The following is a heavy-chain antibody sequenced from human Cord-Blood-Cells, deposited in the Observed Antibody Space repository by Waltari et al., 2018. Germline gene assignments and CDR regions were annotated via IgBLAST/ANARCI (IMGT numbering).Heavy chain of an antibody. CDR2: SIPIFGTA. D-gene: IGHD6-13*01. J-gene: IGHJ1*01. CDR1: GYTFTGYY. V-gene: IGHV1-69*01. Sequence: QVQLVQSGAEVKKPGASVKVSCKASGYTFTGYYMHWVRQAPGQGLEWKGGSIPIFGTANYAKKFKGRVTITADESTSTAYMELSSLRSEDTAVYYCASCRYSSSWYARLFQHWGQGTLVTVSS. CDR3: ASCRYSSSWYARLFQH.